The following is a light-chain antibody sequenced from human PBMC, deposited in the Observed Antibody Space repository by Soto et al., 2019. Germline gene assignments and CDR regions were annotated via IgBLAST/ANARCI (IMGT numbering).Light chain of an antibody. V-gene: IGLV2-8*01. Sequence: QSALTQPPSASGSPGQSVTISCTGTSSDVGGYNYVSWYQQHPGKAPKLMIYEVSKRPSGVPNRFSGYKSGNTASLTVSGLQAEDEADYYCSSYVGSNNYVFGTGTKVTVL. J-gene: IGLJ1*01. CDR1: SSDVGGYNY. CDR2: EVS. CDR3: SSYVGSNNYV.